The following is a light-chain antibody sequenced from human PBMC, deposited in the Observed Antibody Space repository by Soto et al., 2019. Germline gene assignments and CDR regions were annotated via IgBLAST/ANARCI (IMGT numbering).Light chain of an antibody. CDR1: SSDVGGYNY. CDR2: EVT. V-gene: IGLV2-8*01. Sequence: QSALTQPPSASGSPGQSVTISCTGTSSDVGGYNYVSWYQQHPGKAPKLMIYEVTKRPSGVPDRFSGSKSGNTASLTVSGLQAEDEAAYYCSSYAGSFTVVFGGGTQLTVL. J-gene: IGLJ2*01. CDR3: SSYAGSFTVV.